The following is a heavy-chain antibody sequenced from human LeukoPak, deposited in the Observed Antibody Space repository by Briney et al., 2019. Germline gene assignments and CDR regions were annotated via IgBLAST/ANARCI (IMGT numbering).Heavy chain of an antibody. J-gene: IGHJ6*03. CDR3: ASGYAYYMDV. CDR2: IYYGGST. D-gene: IGHD2-2*03. Sequence: PSETLSLTCSVSGGSFSSSSYYWGWIRQPPGKGLEWIGTIYYGGSTYYNPSLKSRVTISLDTSKNQFSLRLSSVTAADTAVYYCASGYAYYMDVWGKGTTVTVSS. V-gene: IGHV4-39*07. CDR1: GGSFSSSSYY.